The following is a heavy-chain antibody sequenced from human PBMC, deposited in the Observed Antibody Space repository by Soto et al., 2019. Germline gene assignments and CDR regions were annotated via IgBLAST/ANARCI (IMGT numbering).Heavy chain of an antibody. D-gene: IGHD5-12*01. V-gene: IGHV4-34*01. Sequence: QVQLQQWGAGLLKPSETLSLTCAVYGGSFSGYYWNWIRQPPGKGLEWIGEINHSGSTNYNPSLKSRVTISVDTSKNQFSLKLSSVTAAGTAVYYCARRYGGYDFDYWGQGTLVTVSS. CDR2: INHSGST. CDR3: ARRYGGYDFDY. CDR1: GGSFSGYY. J-gene: IGHJ4*02.